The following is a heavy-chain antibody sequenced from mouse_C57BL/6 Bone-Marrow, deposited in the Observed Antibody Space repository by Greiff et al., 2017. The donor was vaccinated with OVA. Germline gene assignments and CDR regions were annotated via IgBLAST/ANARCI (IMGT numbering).Heavy chain of an antibody. CDR1: GYSITSGYY. V-gene: IGHV3-6*01. Sequence: EVKLLESGPGLVKPSQSLSLTCSVTGYSITSGYYWNWIRQFPGNKLEWMGYISYDGSNNYNPSLKNRISITRDTSKNQFFLKLNSVTTEDTATYYCARGTTVVEDYWGQGTTLTVSS. CDR3: ARGTTVVEDY. CDR2: ISYDGSN. J-gene: IGHJ2*01. D-gene: IGHD1-1*01.